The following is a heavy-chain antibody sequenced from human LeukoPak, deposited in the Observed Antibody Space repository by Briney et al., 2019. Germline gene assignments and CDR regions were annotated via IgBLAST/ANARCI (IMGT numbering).Heavy chain of an antibody. V-gene: IGHV4-4*02. D-gene: IGHD4-17*01. CDR2: IYHSGGT. CDR1: GGSISSSTNW. CDR3: ARGPTVTRTRTVDY. Sequence: SETLSLTCAVSGGSISSSTNWWSWVRQPPGKGLEWIGEIYHSGGTNYNPSLKSRITISVDKSQNQFSLKVNSLTAADTAVYYCARGPTVTRTRTVDYWGQGTLVTVSS. J-gene: IGHJ4*02.